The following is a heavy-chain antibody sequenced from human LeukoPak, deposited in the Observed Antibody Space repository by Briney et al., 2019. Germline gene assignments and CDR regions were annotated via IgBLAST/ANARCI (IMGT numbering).Heavy chain of an antibody. J-gene: IGHJ4*02. Sequence: GGSLRLSRAASGFTFSSYSMNWVRQAPGKGLEWVSSISSSSSYIYYADSVKGRFTISRDNAKNSLYLQMNSLRGEDTAVYYCAKDTVPVAGYCSDYWGQGTLVTVSS. D-gene: IGHD6-19*01. CDR1: GFTFSSYS. CDR3: AKDTVPVAGYCSDY. V-gene: IGHV3-21*04. CDR2: ISSSSSYI.